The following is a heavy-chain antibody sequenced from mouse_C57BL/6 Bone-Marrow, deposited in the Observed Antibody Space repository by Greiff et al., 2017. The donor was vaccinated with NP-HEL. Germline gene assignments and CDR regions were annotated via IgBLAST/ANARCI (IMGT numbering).Heavy chain of an antibody. CDR1: GGSGREEG. Sequence: EVKLVESGGGLVKPGGGMKGDGGEAGGSGREEGRDGGGGAGGRWLEWVAYISSGSSTIYYADTVKGRFTISRDNAKNTLFLQMTSLRSEDTAMYYCARIYDGYYGWGQGTTLTVSS. D-gene: IGHD2-3*01. CDR3: ARIYDGYYG. V-gene: IGHV5-17*01. CDR2: ISSGSSTI. J-gene: IGHJ2*01.